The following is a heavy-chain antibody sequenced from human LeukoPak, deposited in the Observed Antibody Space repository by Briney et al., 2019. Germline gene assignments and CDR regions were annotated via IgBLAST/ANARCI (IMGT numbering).Heavy chain of an antibody. V-gene: IGHV3-20*04. Sequence: PGGSLRLSCAASGFTFDDYGMSWVRQAPGKGLEWVSGLNWNGADTIYADSVKGRFTISRDNAKNSLYLQMNSLRAEDTAFYYCARGTAALFDYWGQGTLVTVSS. CDR3: ARGTAALFDY. CDR1: GFTFDDYG. D-gene: IGHD2-2*01. CDR2: LNWNGADT. J-gene: IGHJ4*02.